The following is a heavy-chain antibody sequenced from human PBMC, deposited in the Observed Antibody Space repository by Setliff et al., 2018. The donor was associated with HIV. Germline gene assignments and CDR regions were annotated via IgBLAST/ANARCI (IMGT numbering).Heavy chain of an antibody. D-gene: IGHD6-19*01. CDR2: ISGSGGST. J-gene: IGHJ2*01. CDR3: AKGASSGWIHWYFDL. V-gene: IGHV3-23*01. Sequence: GGSLRLSCAASGITFSSYAMSWVRQAPGKGLEWVSGISGSGGSTYYADSVKGRFTISRDNSKNTLYLQMNSLRAEDTAVYYCAKGASSGWIHWYFDLWGRGTLVTVSS. CDR1: GITFSSYA.